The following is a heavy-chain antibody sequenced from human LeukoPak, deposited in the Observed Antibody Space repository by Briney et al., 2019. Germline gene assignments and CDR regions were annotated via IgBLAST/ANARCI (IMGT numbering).Heavy chain of an antibody. D-gene: IGHD2-15*01. CDR3: ARAPLGRYCSGDSCYSSPGAFDF. J-gene: IGHJ3*01. Sequence: GGSLRLSCAASGFTFSNYDMIWVRQAPGKGLEWVSYISRTSHTIYYADSVKGRFTISRDNAKNSLYLQMNSLRVEDTAVYYCARAPLGRYCSGDSCYSSPGAFDFWGPGTMVTVSS. CDR1: GFTFSNYD. V-gene: IGHV3-48*01. CDR2: ISRTSHTI.